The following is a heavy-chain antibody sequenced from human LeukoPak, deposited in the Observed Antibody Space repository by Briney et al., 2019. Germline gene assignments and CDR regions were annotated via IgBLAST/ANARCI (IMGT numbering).Heavy chain of an antibody. CDR3: AKISWDGRGTFY. Sequence: PGGSLRLSCAASGFTFSTYSMSWVRQAPGKGLEWVSAIRGGGENTYYADSVKGRFTISRDNSKDTLSLQMNSLRAEDTVVYYCAKISWDGRGTFYWGQGTLVTVSS. CDR2: IRGGGENT. CDR1: GFTFSTYS. J-gene: IGHJ4*02. D-gene: IGHD2-15*01. V-gene: IGHV3-23*01.